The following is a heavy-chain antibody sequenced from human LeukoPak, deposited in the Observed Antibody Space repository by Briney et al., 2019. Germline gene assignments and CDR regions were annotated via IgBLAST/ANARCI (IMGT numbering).Heavy chain of an antibody. CDR1: GGSISSANYY. J-gene: IGHJ4*02. CDR3: ARRGSSWYLDY. Sequence: SETLSLTCTVSGGSISSANYYWSWIRQPPGKGLEWIGEINHSGSTNYNPSLKSRVTISVDTSKNQFSLKLSSVTAADTAVYYCARRGSSWYLDYWGQGTLVTVSS. D-gene: IGHD6-13*01. V-gene: IGHV4-39*07. CDR2: INHSGST.